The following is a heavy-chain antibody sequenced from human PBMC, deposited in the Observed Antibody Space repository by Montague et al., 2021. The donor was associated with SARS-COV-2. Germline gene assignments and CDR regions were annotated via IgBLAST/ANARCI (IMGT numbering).Heavy chain of an antibody. CDR2: IGTAGDT. V-gene: IGHV3-13*01. CDR3: ARAHADSVYPFWSGSVTSTSMDV. CDR1: GFTFSSHD. Sequence: SLRLSCAASGFTFSSHDMHWVRQSPGKGLQWVSAIGTAGDTYYEASVEGRFTISSEDAKSSLSLQMTSLTAGDTAVYYCARAHADSVYPFWSGSVTSTSMDVWGKGTAVTVSS. D-gene: IGHD3-3*01. J-gene: IGHJ6*04.